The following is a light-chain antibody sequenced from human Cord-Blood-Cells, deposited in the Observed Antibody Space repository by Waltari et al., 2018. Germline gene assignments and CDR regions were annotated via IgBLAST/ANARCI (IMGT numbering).Light chain of an antibody. J-gene: IGKJ1*01. CDR3: QQYGSSPWT. CDR1: QSVSSSY. V-gene: IGKV3-20*01. Sequence: EIVLTQSPGTLSLSPGERATLSCRASQSVSSSYLAWYQQKPGQAPRLLIYCASSRATGIPDGVSGSGSGTDFTLTLSRLEPEDFAVYYCQQYGSSPWTSGQGTKVEIK. CDR2: CAS.